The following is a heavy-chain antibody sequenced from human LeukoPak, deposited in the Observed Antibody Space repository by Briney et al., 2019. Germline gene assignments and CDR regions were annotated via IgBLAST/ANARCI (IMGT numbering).Heavy chain of an antibody. CDR2: ISSSSSYI. D-gene: IGHD3-10*01. CDR3: ARVAWFGELLGAFDI. CDR1: GFTFSSYS. Sequence: GGSLRLSCAASGFTFSSYSMNWVRQAPGKGLEWVSSISSSSSYIYYADSVKGRFTISRDNAKNSLYLQMNSLRAEDTAVYYCARVAWFGELLGAFDIWGQGTMVTVSS. V-gene: IGHV3-21*01. J-gene: IGHJ3*02.